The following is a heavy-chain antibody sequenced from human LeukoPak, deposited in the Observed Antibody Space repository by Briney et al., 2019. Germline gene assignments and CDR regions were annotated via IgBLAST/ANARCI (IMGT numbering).Heavy chain of an antibody. Sequence: GASVKVSCKVSGYALTELSMHWVRQAPGKGLEWMGGFDPADGETIYGQKFQGRVSMTEDTSTDTAYMELSSLRSEDTAVYYCANLLLEIAVGSGVHGRDVWGQGTTVTVSS. CDR1: GYALTELS. V-gene: IGHV1-24*01. CDR2: FDPADGET. CDR3: ANLLLEIAVGSGVHGRDV. J-gene: IGHJ6*02. D-gene: IGHD2-2*01.